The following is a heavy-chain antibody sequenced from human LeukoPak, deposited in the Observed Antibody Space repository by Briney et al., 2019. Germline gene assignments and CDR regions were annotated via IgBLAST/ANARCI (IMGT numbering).Heavy chain of an antibody. V-gene: IGHV3-23*01. Sequence: GGSLRLSCAASGFTFSSYAMSRVRQAPGKGLEWVSVISGSGGSTYYADSVKGRFTISRDNSKNTLYLQMNSLRAEDTAVYYCAKNSAGIQLWFFDYWGQGTLVTVSS. CDR3: AKNSAGIQLWFFDY. CDR1: GFTFSSYA. CDR2: ISGSGGST. J-gene: IGHJ4*02. D-gene: IGHD5-18*01.